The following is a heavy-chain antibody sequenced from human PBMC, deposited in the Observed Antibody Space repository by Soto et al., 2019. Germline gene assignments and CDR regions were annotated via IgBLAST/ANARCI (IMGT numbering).Heavy chain of an antibody. J-gene: IGHJ4*01. D-gene: IGHD5-12*01. CDR1: GGLISKYS. V-gene: IGHV1-69*06. Sequence: QVQLVQSGAEVRKPGSSVKVSCKTSGGLISKYSFNWVRQAPGQGLEWMGGVLPISGSTDYAHKFQGRLTITADRSKSTVYMELSRLRSEDTDNYYCATIRVRGGPLRFEDGGQGMLISVSS. CDR3: ATIRVRGGPLRFED. CDR2: VLPISGST.